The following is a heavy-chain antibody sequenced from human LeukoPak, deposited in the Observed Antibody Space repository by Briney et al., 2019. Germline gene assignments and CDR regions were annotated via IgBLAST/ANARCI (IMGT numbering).Heavy chain of an antibody. CDR1: GGSFSGYY. CDR2: INHSGST. CDR3: AREGGRYSSGWVSRRAFDY. Sequence: PSETLSLTCAVYGGSFSGYYWSWIRQPPGKGLEWIGEINHSGSTNYNPSLKSRVTISVDTSKNQFSLKLSSVTAADTAVYYCAREGGRYSSGWVSRRAFDYWGQGTLVTVSS. J-gene: IGHJ4*02. D-gene: IGHD6-19*01. V-gene: IGHV4-34*01.